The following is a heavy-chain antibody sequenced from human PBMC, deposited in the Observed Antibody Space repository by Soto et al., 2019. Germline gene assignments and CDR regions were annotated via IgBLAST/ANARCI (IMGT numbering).Heavy chain of an antibody. CDR3: ARERVLGSRAGLPYYYYGMDV. CDR2: IYYSGST. D-gene: IGHD5-18*01. V-gene: IGHV4-31*03. J-gene: IGHJ6*02. CDR1: GGSISSGGYY. Sequence: SETLSLTCTVSGGSISSGGYYWSWIRQHPGKGLEWIGYIYYSGSTYYNPSLRSRVTISVDTSKNQFSLKLSSVTAADTAVYYCARERVLGSRAGLPYYYYGMDVWGQGTTVTVSS.